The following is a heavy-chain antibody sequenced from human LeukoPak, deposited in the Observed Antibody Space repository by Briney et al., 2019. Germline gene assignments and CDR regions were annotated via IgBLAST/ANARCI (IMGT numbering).Heavy chain of an antibody. CDR1: GFTFSSCT. J-gene: IGHJ6*03. V-gene: IGHV3-21*01. D-gene: IGHD3-10*01. CDR3: ARRSDADLVYNYMDV. Sequence: TGGSLRLSCAASGFTFSSCTMNWVRQAPGKGLEWVSSISSGSTYIDYADSVKGRFTISRDNAKNSLDRQMNTLTTYDTAVYYCARRSDADLVYNYMDVWGKGTTVTV. CDR2: ISSGSTYI.